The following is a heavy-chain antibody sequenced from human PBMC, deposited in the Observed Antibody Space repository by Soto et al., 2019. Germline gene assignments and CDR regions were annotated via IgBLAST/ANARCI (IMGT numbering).Heavy chain of an antibody. CDR3: AKVVRGPYSSGLTRAFDI. V-gene: IGHV3-9*01. CDR1: GFTFDDYA. J-gene: IGHJ3*02. CDR2: ISWNSGSI. D-gene: IGHD6-19*01. Sequence: GGSLRLSCVASGFTFDDYAMHWVRQAPGKGLEWVSGISWNSGSIGYADSVKGRFTISRDNAKNSLYLQMNSLRAEDTALYYCAKVVRGPYSSGLTRAFDIWGQGTMVTVSS.